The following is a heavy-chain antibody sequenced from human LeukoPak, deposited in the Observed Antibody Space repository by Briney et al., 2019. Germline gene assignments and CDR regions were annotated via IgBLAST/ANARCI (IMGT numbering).Heavy chain of an antibody. V-gene: IGHV3-74*01. CDR3: ARAQVYYDCSGYYYVY. CDR1: GFTFSSYW. D-gene: IGHD3-22*01. J-gene: IGHJ4*02. Sequence: GGSLRLSCAASGFTFSSYWMHWVRHAPGKGLVWVSRINSDGSSTSYADSVKGRFTISRDNAKNTLYLQMNSLRAEDTAVYYCARAQVYYDCSGYYYVYWGQGTLVTVSS. CDR2: INSDGSST.